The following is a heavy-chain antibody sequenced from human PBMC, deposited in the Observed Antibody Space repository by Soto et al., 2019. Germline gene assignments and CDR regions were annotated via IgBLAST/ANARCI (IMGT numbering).Heavy chain of an antibody. J-gene: IGHJ4*02. CDR2: IYYSGST. V-gene: IGHV4-59*01. Sequence: SETLSLTCTVSGGSISSYYWSWIRQPPGKGLEWIGYIYYSGSTNYNPSLKSRVTISVDTSKNQFSLKLSSVTAADTAVYYCARGYCSGGSCYKPIDYWGQGTLVTVS. CDR1: GGSISSYY. CDR3: ARGYCSGGSCYKPIDY. D-gene: IGHD2-15*01.